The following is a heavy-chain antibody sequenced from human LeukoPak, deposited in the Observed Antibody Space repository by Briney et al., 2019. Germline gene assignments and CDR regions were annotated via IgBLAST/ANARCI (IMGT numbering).Heavy chain of an antibody. CDR3: ARVVTTLDD. CDR1: GFTFSSSW. V-gene: IGHV3-74*03. J-gene: IGHJ4*02. Sequence: GGPLRLSCASSGFTFSSSWMHGVRQAPGRGLVWVSRINPDATGTTYADSVKGRFTISRDNAKNTLYLQMNSLRAEDTAVYYCARVVTTLDDWGQGTLVTVSS. CDR2: INPDATGT. D-gene: IGHD4-17*01.